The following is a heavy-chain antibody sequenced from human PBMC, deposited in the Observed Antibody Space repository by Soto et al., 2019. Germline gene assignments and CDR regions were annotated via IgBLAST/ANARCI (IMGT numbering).Heavy chain of an antibody. V-gene: IGHV1-8*01. J-gene: IGHJ6*02. D-gene: IGHD2-2*01. CDR2: MNPNSGNT. Sequence: QVQLVQSGAEVKKPGASVKVSYKASGYTFTSYDINWVRQATGQGLEWMGWMNPNSGNTGYAQKFQGRVTMTRNTSISTAYMELSSLRSEDTAVYYCARDCISTSCYLDYYYYGMDVWGQGTTVTVSS. CDR1: GYTFTSYD. CDR3: ARDCISTSCYLDYYYYGMDV.